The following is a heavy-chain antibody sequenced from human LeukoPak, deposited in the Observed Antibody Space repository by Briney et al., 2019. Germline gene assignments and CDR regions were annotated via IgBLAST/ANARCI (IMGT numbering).Heavy chain of an antibody. Sequence: SETLSLTCAVYGGSFSGNYWSWIRQPPGKGLEWIGYGYYSGTYNYSPSLKSRVTISVDTSKNQFSLKLSSVTAADTAVYYCARRHYGGNSDWFDPWGQGTLVTVSS. V-gene: IGHV4-59*08. J-gene: IGHJ5*02. CDR3: ARRHYGGNSDWFDP. CDR2: GYYSGTY. CDR1: GGSFSGNY. D-gene: IGHD4-23*01.